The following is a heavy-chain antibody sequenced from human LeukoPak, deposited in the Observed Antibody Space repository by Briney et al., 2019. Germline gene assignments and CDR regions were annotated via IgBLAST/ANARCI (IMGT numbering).Heavy chain of an antibody. V-gene: IGHV3-73*01. CDR1: GFTFSGSA. CDR3: ATDRYYYDSSGYYLNWFDP. Sequence: PGGSLRLSCAASGFTFSGSAMHWVRQASGKGLEWVGRIRSKANSYATAYAASVKGRFTISRDDSKNTAYLQMNSLKTEDTAVYYCATDRYYYDSSGYYLNWFDPWGQGTLVTVSS. J-gene: IGHJ5*02. CDR2: IRSKANSYAT. D-gene: IGHD3-22*01.